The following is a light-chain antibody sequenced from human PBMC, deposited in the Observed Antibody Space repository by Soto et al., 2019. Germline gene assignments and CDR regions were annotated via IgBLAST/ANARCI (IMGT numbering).Light chain of an antibody. Sequence: EIVLTQSPGTLSLSPGERATLSCRASQSVTGSYLAWYQQRPGQAPRLLIYGASSRATGIPDRFSGSGSVTDFTLTISRLEPKDFAVYYCQQYGDSPKTFGQGTKVEIK. V-gene: IGKV3-20*01. J-gene: IGKJ1*01. CDR1: QSVTGSY. CDR3: QQYGDSPKT. CDR2: GAS.